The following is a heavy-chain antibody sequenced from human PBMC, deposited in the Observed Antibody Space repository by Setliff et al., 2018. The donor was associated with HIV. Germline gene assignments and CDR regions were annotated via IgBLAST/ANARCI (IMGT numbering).Heavy chain of an antibody. J-gene: IGHJ4*02. V-gene: IGHV3-48*04. CDR3: AKSEGTGWIQLCPFDY. D-gene: IGHD5-18*01. CDR2: ISSTGNVM. CDR1: GFTFSSYW. Sequence: PGGSLRLSCAASGFTFSSYWMSWVRQAPGKGLEWVSHISSTGNVMDYADSVKGRFTISRDNARKSLYLEMHSLRAEDTAVYYCAKSEGTGWIQLCPFDYWGQGTLVTVSS.